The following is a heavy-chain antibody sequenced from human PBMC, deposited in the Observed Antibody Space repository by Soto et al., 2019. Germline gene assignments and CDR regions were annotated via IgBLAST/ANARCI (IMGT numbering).Heavy chain of an antibody. J-gene: IGHJ4*02. Sequence: EVQLLESGGGLVQPGGSLRLSCAASGFTFSSYAMSWVRQAPGKGLEWGSVISGSGDSTYYADSVKGRFTISRDNSKNTLYLQMNRLRAEDTAVYYCAKRATGTYFDYWGQRTLVTASS. CDR1: GFTFSSYA. V-gene: IGHV3-23*01. CDR3: AKRATGTYFDY. CDR2: ISGSGDST. D-gene: IGHD1-1*01.